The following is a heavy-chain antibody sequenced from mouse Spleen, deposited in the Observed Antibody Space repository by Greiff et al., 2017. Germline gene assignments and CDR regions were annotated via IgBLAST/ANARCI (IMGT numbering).Heavy chain of an antibody. CDR2: IYPGSGNT. V-gene: IGHV1-76*01. D-gene: IGHD4-1*01. J-gene: IGHJ3*01. CDR1: GYTFTDYY. Sequence: QVQLKQSGAELVRPGASVKLSCKASGYTFTDYYINWVKQRPGQGLEWIARIYPGSGNTYYNEKFKGKATLTAEKSSSTAYMQLSSLTSEDSAVYFCARRANWGFAYWGQGTLVTVSA. CDR3: ARRANWGFAY.